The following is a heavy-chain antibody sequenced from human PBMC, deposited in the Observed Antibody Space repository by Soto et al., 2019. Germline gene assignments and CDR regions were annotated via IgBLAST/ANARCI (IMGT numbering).Heavy chain of an antibody. CDR2: IYYSGST. CDR1: GGSSSSYY. V-gene: IGHV4-59*01. J-gene: IGHJ6*02. D-gene: IGHD5-18*01. Sequence: QVQLQESGPGLVKPSETLSLTCTGSGGSSSSYYWSWIRQPPGKGLEWIGYIYYSGSTNYHPSLKSRVTISVDTCKNRCSLETGSVTAAETAVYYCARVSREGYSSYSYYYGMDVWGQRTTVTVSS. CDR3: ARVSREGYSSYSYYYGMDV.